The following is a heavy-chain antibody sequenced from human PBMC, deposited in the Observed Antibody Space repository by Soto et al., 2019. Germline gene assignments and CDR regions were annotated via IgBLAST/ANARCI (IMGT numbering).Heavy chain of an antibody. CDR2: INPSGGST. CDR3: ARPPFPGCINGVCYPCDH. CDR1: GYTFTHYY. V-gene: IGHV1-46*01. J-gene: IGHJ4*02. D-gene: IGHD2-8*01. Sequence: QVQLVQSGAEVKKPGASVKVSCKASGYTFTHYYIHWVRQAPGQGLEWMGMINPSGGSTDYAQKSQGRVTTTTDTSTTTVYMELSSLRSDDTAVYYCARPPFPGCINGVCYPCDHWGQGTLVTVSS.